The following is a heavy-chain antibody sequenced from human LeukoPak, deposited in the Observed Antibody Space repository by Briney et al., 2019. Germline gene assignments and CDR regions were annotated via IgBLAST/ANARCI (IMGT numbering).Heavy chain of an antibody. V-gene: IGHV4-34*01. CDR1: GGSFSGYY. D-gene: IGHD3-16*02. CDR2: INHSGST. CDR3: ARGNPKNDYIWGSYRSWFDP. Sequence: SETLSLTCAVYGGSFSGYYWSWIRQPPGKGLEWIGEINHSGSTNYNPSLKSRVTISVDTSKNQFSLKLSSVTAADTAVYYCARGNPKNDYIWGSYRSWFDPWGQGTLATVSS. J-gene: IGHJ5*02.